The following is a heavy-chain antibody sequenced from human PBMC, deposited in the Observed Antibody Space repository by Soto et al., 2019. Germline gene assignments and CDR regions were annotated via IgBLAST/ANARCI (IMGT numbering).Heavy chain of an antibody. Sequence: QVQLVQSGAEGKKPGASVEVSCKASGYTFTTYYIHWVRHAPGQGLEWMGVINPGGVSTKYAPKFPDRVTIASDTATITVYMELSNLRSEDTAVYFCERGGNGDNVGYWSFDLWGRGTLVTVS. CDR1: GYTFTTYY. CDR2: INPGGVST. CDR3: ERGGNGDNVGYWSFDL. V-gene: IGHV1-46*01. J-gene: IGHJ2*01. D-gene: IGHD4-17*01.